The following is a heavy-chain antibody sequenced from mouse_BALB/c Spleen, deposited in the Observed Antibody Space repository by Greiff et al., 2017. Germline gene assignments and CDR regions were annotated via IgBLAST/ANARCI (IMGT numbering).Heavy chain of an antibody. CDR1: GFTFSDYY. CDR2: ISDGGSYT. V-gene: IGHV5-4*02. J-gene: IGHJ4*01. D-gene: IGHD2-14*01. CDR3: ARVRDDYYAMDY. Sequence: EVQRVESGGGLVKPGGSLKLSCAASGFTFSDYYMYWVRQTPEKRLEWVATISDGGSYTYYPDSVKGRFTISRDNAKNNLYLQMSSLKSEDTAMYYCARVRDDYYAMDYWGQGTSVTVSS.